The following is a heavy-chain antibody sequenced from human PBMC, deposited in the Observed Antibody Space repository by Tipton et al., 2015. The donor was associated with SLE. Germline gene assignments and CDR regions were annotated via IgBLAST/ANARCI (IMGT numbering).Heavy chain of an antibody. CDR3: ARGSNYDFWSGDDY. CDR1: GFTFRSFA. V-gene: IGHV3-23*01. Sequence: SLRLSCAASGFTFRSFAMSWVRQAPGKGLEWVSAISGLGGNTYYTDSVKGRFTISRDNAKNTLYLQMNSLRAEDTAVYYCARGSNYDFWSGDDYWGQGTLVTVSS. D-gene: IGHD3-3*01. CDR2: ISGLGGNT. J-gene: IGHJ4*02.